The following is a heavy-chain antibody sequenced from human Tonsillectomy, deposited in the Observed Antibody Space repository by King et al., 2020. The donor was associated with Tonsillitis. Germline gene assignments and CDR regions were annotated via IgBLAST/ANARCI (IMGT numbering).Heavy chain of an antibody. Sequence: QLQESGPGLVKPSETLSLTCTVSGGSISSYYWSWIRQPPGKGLEWIGFIYYSGSTNYNPSLKSRVTISVDTSKNQFSLKLNSVTAADTAVYYCAREIGYCGGGSCYFGAFDIWGQGTMLTVSS. CDR1: GGSISSYY. CDR3: AREIGYCGGGSCYFGAFDI. CDR2: IYYSGST. D-gene: IGHD2-15*01. J-gene: IGHJ3*02. V-gene: IGHV4-59*01.